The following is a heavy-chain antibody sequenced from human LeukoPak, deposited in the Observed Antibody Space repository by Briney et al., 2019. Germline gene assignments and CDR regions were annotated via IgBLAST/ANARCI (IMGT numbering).Heavy chain of an antibody. CDR2: IHTSGST. CDR1: GGSISSGSYY. D-gene: IGHD1-26*01. Sequence: PSETLSLTCTVSGGSISSGSYYWSWIRQPAGKGLEWIGRIHTSGSTNYNPSLKSRVTISVDTSKNQFSLKLSSVTAADTAVYYCARDPGGPIWGQGTLVTVFS. CDR3: ARDPGGPI. V-gene: IGHV4-61*02. J-gene: IGHJ4*02.